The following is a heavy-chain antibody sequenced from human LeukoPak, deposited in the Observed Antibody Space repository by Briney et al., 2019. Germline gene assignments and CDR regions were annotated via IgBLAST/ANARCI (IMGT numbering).Heavy chain of an antibody. J-gene: IGHJ4*02. D-gene: IGHD3-3*01. Sequence: GGSLRLSCTVSGFTVSSNSMSWVRQAPGKGLEWVSFIYSDNTHYSDSVKGRFTISRDNSKNTLYLQMNSLRAEDTAIYYCARDERLLSFLKWGQGTLVTVSS. CDR3: ARDERLLSFLK. CDR1: GFTVSSNS. V-gene: IGHV3-53*01. CDR2: IYSDNT.